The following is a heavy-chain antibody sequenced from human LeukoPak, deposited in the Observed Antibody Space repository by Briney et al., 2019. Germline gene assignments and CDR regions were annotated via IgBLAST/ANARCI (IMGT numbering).Heavy chain of an antibody. J-gene: IGHJ5*02. CDR2: INPNSGGT. V-gene: IGHV1-2*02. D-gene: IGHD1-26*01. CDR3: ARDPGARWFDP. CDR1: GYTFTGYY. Sequence: ASLKVSCKASGYTFTGYYMHCVRQAPGQGLEWMGWINPNSGGTNYAQKFQGRVTMTRDTSISTAHTELSRLRSDDTAVYYCARDPGARWFDPWGQGTLVTVSS.